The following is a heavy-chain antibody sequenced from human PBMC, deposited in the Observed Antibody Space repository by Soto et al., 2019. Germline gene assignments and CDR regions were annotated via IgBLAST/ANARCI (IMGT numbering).Heavy chain of an antibody. J-gene: IGHJ6*03. V-gene: IGHV4-59*01. CDR1: GGSISSYY. CDR3: AGTPRTYYYYYMDV. Sequence: SETLSLTCTVSGGSISSYYWSWIRQPPGKGLEWIGYIYYSGSTNYNPSLKSGVTISVDTSKNQYSLKLSSVTAADTAVYYCAGTPRTYYYYYMDVWGKGTTVTVSS. CDR2: IYYSGST.